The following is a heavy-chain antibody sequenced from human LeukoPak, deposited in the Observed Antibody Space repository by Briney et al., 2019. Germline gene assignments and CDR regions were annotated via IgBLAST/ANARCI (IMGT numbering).Heavy chain of an antibody. V-gene: IGHV3-23*01. CDR2: ISGSGGST. CDR1: GFTFSSYA. D-gene: IGHD5-12*01. J-gene: IGHJ4*02. Sequence: EPGGSLRLSCAASGFTFSSYAMSWVRQAPGKGLEWVSAISGSGGSTYYADSVKGRFTISRDNSKNTLYLQMNSLRAEDTAVYYCARDSGYDDWGQNDYWGQGTLVTVSS. CDR3: ARDSGYDDWGQNDY.